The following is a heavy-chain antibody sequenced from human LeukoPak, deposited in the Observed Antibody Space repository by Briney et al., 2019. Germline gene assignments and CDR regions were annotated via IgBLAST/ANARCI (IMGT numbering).Heavy chain of an antibody. CDR3: ARDGGSGSYYPIDY. V-gene: IGHV3-21*01. D-gene: IGHD3-10*01. J-gene: IGHJ4*02. Sequence: PGGSLRLSCAASGFTLSSYSMNWVRQAPGKGLEWVSSISSSSSYIYYADSVKGRFTISRDNAKNSLYLQMNSLRAEDTAVYYCARDGGSGSYYPIDYWGQGTLVTVSS. CDR2: ISSSSSYI. CDR1: GFTLSSYS.